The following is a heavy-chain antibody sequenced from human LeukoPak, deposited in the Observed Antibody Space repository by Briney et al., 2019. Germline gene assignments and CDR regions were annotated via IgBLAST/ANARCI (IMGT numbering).Heavy chain of an antibody. CDR3: ARLGGQLDL. CDR1: GGSITSYY. Sequence: PSETLSLTCTVSGGSITSYYWSWIRQPPGEGLEWIGYIYYSGSTNYNPSLKSRVTISVDTSKNQFSLKLSSVTAADTAVYYCARLGGQLDLWGQGTLVTVSS. V-gene: IGHV4-59*08. CDR2: IYYSGST. J-gene: IGHJ5*02. D-gene: IGHD3-16*01.